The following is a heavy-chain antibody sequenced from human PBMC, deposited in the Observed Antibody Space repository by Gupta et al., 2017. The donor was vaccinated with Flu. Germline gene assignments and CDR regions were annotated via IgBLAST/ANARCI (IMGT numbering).Heavy chain of an antibody. J-gene: IGHJ3*02. Sequence: KYCGSPVHFRFTISRDNAKNSLYLQMNSLRAEDTAVYYCARDSGYCSGGSCYSGYAFDIWGQGTMVTVSS. CDR2: K. CDR3: ARDSGYCSGGSCYSGYAFDI. D-gene: IGHD2-15*01. V-gene: IGHV3-7*01.